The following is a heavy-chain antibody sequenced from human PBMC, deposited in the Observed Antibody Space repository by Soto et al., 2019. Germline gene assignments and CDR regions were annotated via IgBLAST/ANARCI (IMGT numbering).Heavy chain of an antibody. Sequence: ASVKVSCKASGYTFTSYGISWVRQAPGQGLEWMGWISAYNGNTNYAQKLQGRATMTTDTSTSTAYMELRSLRSDDTAVYYCARETYYFDSSGYCYYYYGLAVRGQRTTVTGSS. V-gene: IGHV1-18*01. CDR1: GYTFTSYG. J-gene: IGHJ6*02. CDR2: ISAYNGNT. D-gene: IGHD3-22*01. CDR3: ARETYYFDSSGYCYYYYGLAV.